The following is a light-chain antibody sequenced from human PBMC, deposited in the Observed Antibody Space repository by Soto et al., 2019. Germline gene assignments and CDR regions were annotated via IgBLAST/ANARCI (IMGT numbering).Light chain of an antibody. CDR3: QQYNSWPIT. Sequence: EVVMTQSPATLSVSPGESGTLSSRASQSIDRDLAWYVQKPGQAARRVMYGASTWGTGVPPRFTGSGSGTEFTLTISNLQSEDFALYCCQQYNSWPITFGQGTRLEIK. V-gene: IGKV3D-15*01. J-gene: IGKJ5*01. CDR2: GAS. CDR1: QSIDRD.